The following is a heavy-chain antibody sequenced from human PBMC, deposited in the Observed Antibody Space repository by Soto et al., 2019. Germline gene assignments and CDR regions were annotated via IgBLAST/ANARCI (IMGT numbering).Heavy chain of an antibody. CDR3: ARVLRSGSFYYYMDV. CDR2: INPSGGST. J-gene: IGHJ6*03. Sequence: QVQLVQSGAEVKKPGASVKVSCKASGYTFTSYYMHWVRQAPGQGLEWMGIINPSGGSTSYAQKFQDRVTMTRDTSTSTVYMELSSLRSEDTAVYYCARVLRSGSFYYYMDVWGKGTTVTVSS. CDR1: GYTFTSYY. V-gene: IGHV1-46*03. D-gene: IGHD3-10*01.